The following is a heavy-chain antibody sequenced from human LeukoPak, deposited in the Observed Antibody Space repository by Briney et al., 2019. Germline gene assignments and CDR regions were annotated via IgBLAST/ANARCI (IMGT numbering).Heavy chain of an antibody. V-gene: IGHV4-39*02. Sequence: SETLSLTCTVSGGSISSSSYYWGWIRQPPGKGLEWIGSIYYSGSTYYNPSLKSRVTISVDTSKNQFSLKLSSVTAADTAVYYCARDPPNDAFDIWGQGTMVPVSS. CDR2: IYYSGST. CDR3: ARDPPNDAFDI. J-gene: IGHJ3*02. CDR1: GGSISSSSYY.